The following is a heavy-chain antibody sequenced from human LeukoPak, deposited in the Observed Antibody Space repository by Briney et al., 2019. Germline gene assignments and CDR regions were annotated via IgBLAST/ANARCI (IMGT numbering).Heavy chain of an antibody. CDR2: ISGNGGST. V-gene: IGHV3-23*01. CDR3: AKDSIFGVVITEYFDY. J-gene: IGHJ4*02. D-gene: IGHD3-3*01. Sequence: GGSLRLSCAASGFTFSSYAMSWVRQAPGKGLEWVSAISGNGGSTYYADSVKGRFTISRDNSKNTLYLQMNSLRAEDTAVYYCAKDSIFGVVITEYFDYWGQGTLVTVSS. CDR1: GFTFSSYA.